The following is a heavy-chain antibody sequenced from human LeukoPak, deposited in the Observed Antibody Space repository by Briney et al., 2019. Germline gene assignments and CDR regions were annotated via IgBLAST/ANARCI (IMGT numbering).Heavy chain of an antibody. V-gene: IGHV4-31*03. D-gene: IGHD3/OR15-3a*01. J-gene: IGHJ4*02. Sequence: PSQTLSLTCTVSGGSISSGGYYWSWIRQHPGKGLEWLGYIYYSGSTYYNPSLKSRVTISVDTSKNQFSLKLSSVTAADTAVYYCARAPDVDTYYFDYWGQGTLVTVSS. CDR1: GGSISSGGYY. CDR2: IYYSGST. CDR3: ARAPDVDTYYFDY.